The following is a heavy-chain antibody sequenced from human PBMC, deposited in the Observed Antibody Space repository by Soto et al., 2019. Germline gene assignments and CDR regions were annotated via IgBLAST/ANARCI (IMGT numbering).Heavy chain of an antibody. CDR3: ARVVEYYDFWSGSHNWFDP. CDR2: ISSSGSTI. CDR1: GFTFSDYY. V-gene: IGHV3-11*01. D-gene: IGHD3-3*01. J-gene: IGHJ5*02. Sequence: RLSCAASGFTFSDYYMSWIRQAPGKGLEWVSYISSSGSTIYYADSVKGRFTISRDNAKNSLYLQMNSLRAEDAAVYYCARVVEYYDFWSGSHNWFDPWGQGTLVTVSS.